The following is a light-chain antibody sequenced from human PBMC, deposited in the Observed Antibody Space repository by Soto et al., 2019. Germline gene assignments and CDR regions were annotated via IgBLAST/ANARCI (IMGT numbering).Light chain of an antibody. J-gene: IGKJ2*01. CDR2: DAS. V-gene: IGKV1-5*01. CDR1: QSISSW. CDR3: QQYNSYSYT. Sequence: DIQMTQSPSTLSAPVGDRVTITCRASQSISSWLAWYQQKPGKAPKLLIYDASSLESGVPSRFSGSGSGTEFTLTISSLQPDDFATYHCQQYNSYSYTFGQGTKLEIK.